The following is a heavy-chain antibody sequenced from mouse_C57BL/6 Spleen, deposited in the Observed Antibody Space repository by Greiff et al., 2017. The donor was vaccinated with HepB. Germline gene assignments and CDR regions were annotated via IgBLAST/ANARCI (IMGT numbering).Heavy chain of an antibody. D-gene: IGHD1-1*01. CDR3: TRARRGGTTVGYFDY. V-gene: IGHV5-9-1*02. CDR1: GFTFSSYA. CDR2: ISSGGDYI. Sequence: DVMLVESGEGLVKPGGSLKLSCAASGFTFSSYAMSWVRQTPEKRLEWVAYISSGGDYIYYADTVKGRFTISRDNARNTLYLQMSSLKSEDTAMYYCTRARRGGTTVGYFDYWGQGTTLTVSS. J-gene: IGHJ2*01.